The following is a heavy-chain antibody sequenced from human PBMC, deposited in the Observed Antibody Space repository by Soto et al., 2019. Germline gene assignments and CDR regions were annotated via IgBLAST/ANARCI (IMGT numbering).Heavy chain of an antibody. J-gene: IGHJ6*04. CDR2: IGGSSSTI. V-gene: IGHV3-48*01. Sequence: EVQLVESGGGLVQPGGSLTLSCAASGFVFSTYSMNWVRQAPRKGLEWISYIGGSSSTIYYADSVKGRFSISRDNAKNSLYLQMNSLRAEDTAVYYCARLAYYYDSSGYVDYYGMDVWGKGTKVTVS. CDR1: GFVFSTYS. D-gene: IGHD3-22*01. CDR3: ARLAYYYDSSGYVDYYGMDV.